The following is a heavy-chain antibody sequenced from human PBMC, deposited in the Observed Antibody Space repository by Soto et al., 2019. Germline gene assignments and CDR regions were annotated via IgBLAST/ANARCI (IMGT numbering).Heavy chain of an antibody. CDR3: ARDRVVAATRLYLTDYYYYGMDV. J-gene: IGHJ6*02. V-gene: IGHV3-30-3*01. CDR2: ISYDGSNK. D-gene: IGHD2-15*01. CDR1: GFTFSSYA. Sequence: GGSLRLSCAASGFTFSSYAMHWVRQAPGKGLEWVAVISYDGSNKYYADSVKGRFTISRDNSKNTLYLQMNSLRAEDTAGDYCARDRVVAATRLYLTDYYYYGMDVWGQGTTVTVSS.